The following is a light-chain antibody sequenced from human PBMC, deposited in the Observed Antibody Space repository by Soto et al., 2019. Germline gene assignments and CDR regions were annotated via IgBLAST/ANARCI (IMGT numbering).Light chain of an antibody. CDR1: QSVTSNY. Sequence: EIVLTQSPGTLSLSPGDRATLSCRASQSVTSNYLAWYQQKPGQAPRLLLYGASRRAIGIPDRFSGRGSVTEFTLTISRLAPEDVAVYYCPQEDNSPPLTFGGGTKVAIK. CDR2: GAS. CDR3: PQEDNSPPLT. V-gene: IGKV3-20*01. J-gene: IGKJ4*02.